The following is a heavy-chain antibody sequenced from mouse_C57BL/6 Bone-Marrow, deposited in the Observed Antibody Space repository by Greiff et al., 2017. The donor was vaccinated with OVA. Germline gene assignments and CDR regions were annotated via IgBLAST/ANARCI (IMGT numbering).Heavy chain of an antibody. CDR2: ISSGSSYT. J-gene: IGHJ4*01. CDR1: GFTFSSYG. CDR3: ARHNAMDY. V-gene: IGHV5-6*01. Sequence: EVKVVESGGDLVKPGGSLKLSCAASGFTFSSYGMSWVRQTPDKRLEWVATISSGSSYTYYPDSVKGRFTISRDNAKNTLYLQMSSLKSEDTAMYYCARHNAMDYWGQGTSVTVSS.